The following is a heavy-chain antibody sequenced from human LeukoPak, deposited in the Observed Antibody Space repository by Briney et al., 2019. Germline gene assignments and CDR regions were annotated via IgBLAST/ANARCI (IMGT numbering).Heavy chain of an antibody. D-gene: IGHD2-15*01. CDR3: AINQAGYCGGGSCYRHEFYYMDV. CDR2: INPSSGGT. V-gene: IGHV1-2*02. CDR1: GYTFTGYY. Sequence: GASVKVSCKASGYTFTGYYMHWVRQAPGQGLEWMGWINPSSGGTNYAQKFQGRVTMTRDTSISTAYMELSSLRSEDTAMYYCAINQAGYCGGGSCYRHEFYYMDVWGEGTSVTVSS. J-gene: IGHJ6*03.